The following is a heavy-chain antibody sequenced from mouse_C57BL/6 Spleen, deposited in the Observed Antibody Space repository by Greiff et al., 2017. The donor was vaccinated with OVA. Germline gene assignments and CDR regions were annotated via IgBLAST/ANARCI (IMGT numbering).Heavy chain of an antibody. Sequence: VQLKESGAEVVKPGASVKMSCKASGYTFTSYWITWVKQRPGQGLEWIGAIHPGIGSTNCNEKFKSKATLTVDKSSTIVYMRLSSLTSEDSAVSYCARKGYSGYFDVWGTGTTVTVSS. J-gene: IGHJ1*03. CDR3: ARKGYSGYFDV. CDR1: GYTFTSYW. D-gene: IGHD2-3*01. V-gene: IGHV1-55*01. CDR2: IHPGIGST.